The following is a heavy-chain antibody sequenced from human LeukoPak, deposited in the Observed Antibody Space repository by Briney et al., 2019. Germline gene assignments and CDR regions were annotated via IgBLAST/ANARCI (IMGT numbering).Heavy chain of an antibody. CDR3: AREAVPRKWEPKGNCWFDP. Sequence: GGSLRLSCAASGFTFSSYAMHWVRQTPGKGLEYVSAISSNGGSTYYANSVKGRFTISRDNSKNTLYLQMGSLRAEDMAVYYCAREAVPRKWEPKGNCWFDPWGQGTLVTVSS. D-gene: IGHD1-26*01. CDR1: GFTFSSYA. CDR2: ISSNGGST. J-gene: IGHJ5*02. V-gene: IGHV3-64*01.